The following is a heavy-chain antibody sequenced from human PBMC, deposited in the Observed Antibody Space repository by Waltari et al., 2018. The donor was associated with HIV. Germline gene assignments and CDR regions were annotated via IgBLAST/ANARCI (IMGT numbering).Heavy chain of an antibody. CDR3: AKGCGSGYYYYGMDV. D-gene: IGHD2-21*01. CDR2: ISGSGGST. J-gene: IGHJ6*02. Sequence: EVPLLESGGGLVQPGGSLRLSCAASGFTFSSYAMSWVRQAPGKGLEWVSAISGSGGSTYYADSVKGRFTISRDNSKNTLYLQMNSLRAEDTAVYYCAKGCGSGYYYYGMDVWGQGTTVTVSS. V-gene: IGHV3-23*01. CDR1: GFTFSSYA.